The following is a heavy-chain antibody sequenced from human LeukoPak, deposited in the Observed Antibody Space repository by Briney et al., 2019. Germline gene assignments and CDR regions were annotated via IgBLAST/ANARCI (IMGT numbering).Heavy chain of an antibody. V-gene: IGHV3-21*05. J-gene: IGHJ4*02. D-gene: IGHD6-13*01. Sequence: PGGSLRLSCAASGFTFSSYEMNWVRQAPGKGLEWVSYISSSSSYIYYADSVKGRFTISRDNAKNSLYLQMNSLRAEDTAVYYCAAEGYSSSFDYWGQGTLVTVSS. CDR1: GFTFSSYE. CDR3: AAEGYSSSFDY. CDR2: ISSSSSYI.